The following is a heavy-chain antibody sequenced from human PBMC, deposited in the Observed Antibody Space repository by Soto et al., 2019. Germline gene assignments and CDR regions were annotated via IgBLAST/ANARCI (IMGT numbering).Heavy chain of an antibody. V-gene: IGHV1-18*01. CDR3: ARGPSLPYIVGALTFDF. CDR1: GYNIITYG. Sequence: QVHLEQSGPEVKRPGASVKVSCRASGYNIITYGISWVRQAPGQAPEWMGWISGYNGNTTYPPNFQGRVSMTIEIFTTTSSMELRSLRSDDTAVYYCARGPSLPYIVGALTFDFWGQGTPVTVSS. CDR2: ISGYNGNT. J-gene: IGHJ4*02. D-gene: IGHD1-26*01.